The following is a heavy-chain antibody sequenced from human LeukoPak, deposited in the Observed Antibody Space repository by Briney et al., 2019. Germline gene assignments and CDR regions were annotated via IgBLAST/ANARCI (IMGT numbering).Heavy chain of an antibody. D-gene: IGHD3-22*01. CDR1: GVSISSYY. CDR2: IYYSGST. CDR3: ASPYYYDSSGLPHDY. V-gene: IGHV4-59*01. Sequence: SETLSLTCTVSGVSISSYYWSWIRQPPGKGLEWIGYIYYSGSTNYNPSLKSRVTISVDTSKNQFSLKLSSVTAADTAVYYCASPYYYDSSGLPHDYWGQGTLVTVSS. J-gene: IGHJ4*02.